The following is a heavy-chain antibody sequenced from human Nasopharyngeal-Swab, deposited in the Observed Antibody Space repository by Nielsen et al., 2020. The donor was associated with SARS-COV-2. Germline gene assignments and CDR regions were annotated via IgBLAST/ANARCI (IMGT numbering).Heavy chain of an antibody. CDR3: ARDPLGYSYEDY. J-gene: IGHJ4*02. CDR2: IIPILGIA. CDR1: GYNFTTYD. Sequence: SVKVSCKASGYNFTTYDFNWVRQATGQGLEWMGRIIPILGIANYAQKFQGRVTITADKSTSTAYMELSSLRSEDTAVYYCARDPLGYSYEDYWGQGTLVTVSS. V-gene: IGHV1-69*04. D-gene: IGHD5-18*01.